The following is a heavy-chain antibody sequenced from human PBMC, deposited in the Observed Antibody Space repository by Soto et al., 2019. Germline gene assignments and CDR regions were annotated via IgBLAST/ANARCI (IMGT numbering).Heavy chain of an antibody. J-gene: IGHJ4*02. Sequence: ETLSLTCTVSGGSISSYYWSWIRQPPGKGLEWIGYIYYSGSTNYNPSLKSRVTISVDTSKNQFSLKLSSVTAADTAVYYCARLLPPRTWSGVFDYWGQGTLLTVSS. V-gene: IGHV4-59*08. CDR1: GGSISSYY. CDR2: IYYSGST. CDR3: ARLLPPRTWSGVFDY. D-gene: IGHD6-13*01.